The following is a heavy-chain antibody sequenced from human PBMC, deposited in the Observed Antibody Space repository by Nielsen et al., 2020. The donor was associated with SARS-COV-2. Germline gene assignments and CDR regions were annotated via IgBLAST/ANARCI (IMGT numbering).Heavy chain of an antibody. D-gene: IGHD6-19*01. CDR1: GGTFSSYS. J-gene: IGHJ3*02. CDR3: ARGEGWLAPDAFDI. Sequence: SVQVSCKASGGTFSSYSISWVRQAPGQGLEWMGGIIPIFGTANYAQKFQGRVTITADESTSTAYMELSSLRSEDTAVYYCARGEGWLAPDAFDIWGQGTMGTVSS. CDR2: IIPIFGTA. V-gene: IGHV1-69*13.